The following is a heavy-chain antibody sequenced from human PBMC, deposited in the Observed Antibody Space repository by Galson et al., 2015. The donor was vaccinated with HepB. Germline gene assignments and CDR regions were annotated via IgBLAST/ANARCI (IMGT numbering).Heavy chain of an antibody. CDR1: GFTFDDYA. V-gene: IGHV3-9*01. D-gene: IGHD3-10*01. Sequence: SLRLSCAASGFTFDDYAMHWVRQAPGKGLEWVSGISWYSGSIGYADSVKGRFTISRDNAKNSLYLQMNSLRAEDTALYYCAKDRLRYYYGSGSVGMDVWGQGTTVTVSS. CDR3: AKDRLRYYYGSGSVGMDV. CDR2: ISWYSGSI. J-gene: IGHJ6*01.